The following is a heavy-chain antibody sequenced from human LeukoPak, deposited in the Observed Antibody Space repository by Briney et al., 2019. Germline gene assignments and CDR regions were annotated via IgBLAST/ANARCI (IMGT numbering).Heavy chain of an antibody. CDR3: ARRTRRTDYGGNSGNAFDI. Sequence: GESLKFSCKGSGYSFTSYWIGWVRQMPGKGLEWMGIIYPGDSDTRYSPSFQGQVTISADKSISTAYLQWSSLKASDTAMYYCARRTRRTDYGGNSGNAFDIWGQGTMVTVSS. V-gene: IGHV5-51*01. J-gene: IGHJ3*02. CDR2: IYPGDSDT. CDR1: GYSFTSYW. D-gene: IGHD4-23*01.